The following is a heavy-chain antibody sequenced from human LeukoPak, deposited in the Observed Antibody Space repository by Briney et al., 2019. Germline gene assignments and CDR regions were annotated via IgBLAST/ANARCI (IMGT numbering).Heavy chain of an antibody. J-gene: IGHJ4*02. CDR3: ATRGY. D-gene: IGHD3-10*01. Sequence: PSETLSLTRTVSGGPLYSDHWLWIRQPPGKGLEWSAYIYTSGSNNYTPSLERRVTISIDTSNNQFALELTSETGADTDVYYYATRGYWGQRTLVTVSS. V-gene: IGHV4-4*08. CDR1: GGPLYSDH. CDR2: IYTSGSN.